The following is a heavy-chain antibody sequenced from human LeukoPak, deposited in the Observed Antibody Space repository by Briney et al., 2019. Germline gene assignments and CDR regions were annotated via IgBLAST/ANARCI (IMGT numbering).Heavy chain of an antibody. Sequence: PSETLSLTCTVSGGSISTSNYYWGWIRQPPGKGLEWIGSIYHSGSTYYNPSLKSRVTISVDTSKNQFSLKLSSVTAADTAVYYCARGTGAYCGGDCSVDYWGQGTLVTVSS. CDR1: GGSISTSNYY. V-gene: IGHV4-39*07. D-gene: IGHD2-21*02. CDR3: ARGTGAYCGGDCSVDY. CDR2: IYHSGST. J-gene: IGHJ4*02.